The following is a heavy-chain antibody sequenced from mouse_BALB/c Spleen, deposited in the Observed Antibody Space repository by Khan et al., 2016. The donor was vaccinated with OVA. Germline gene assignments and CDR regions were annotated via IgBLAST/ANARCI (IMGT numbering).Heavy chain of an antibody. CDR2: IDPPNGNT. D-gene: IGHD3-3*01. J-gene: IGHJ2*01. Sequence: VQLKQSGAELVKSGATVKLSCTATGLKIKDTYMHWLNQWPEQDLQWIGRIDPPNGNTKYDPTLKGKATITADTSSNTAYLQLRSLTSEDTAFYYSARRAKKWGQGTTLTVSS. V-gene: IGHV14-3*02. CDR3: ARRAKK. CDR1: GLKIKDTY.